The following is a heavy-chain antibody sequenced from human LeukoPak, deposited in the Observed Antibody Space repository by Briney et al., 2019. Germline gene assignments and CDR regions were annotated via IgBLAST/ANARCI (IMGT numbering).Heavy chain of an antibody. V-gene: IGHV1-46*01. J-gene: IGHJ4*02. CDR2: INPSGGST. CDR3: ARGTANFWSGYSSHFDY. CDR1: GSTFTSYY. D-gene: IGHD3-3*01. Sequence: ASVKVSYKPSGSTFTSYYMHWVRQAPGQGLEWMGIINPSGGSTSYAQKFQRRVTMTTDTSTTTVYMEVSSLRSEDTAVYYCARGTANFWSGYSSHFDYWGQGTLVTVSS.